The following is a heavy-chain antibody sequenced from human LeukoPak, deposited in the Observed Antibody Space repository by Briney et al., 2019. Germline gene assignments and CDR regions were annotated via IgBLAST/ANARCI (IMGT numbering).Heavy chain of an antibody. CDR1: GGTFSSYA. J-gene: IGHJ4*02. CDR3: AAPRMWELWGVFDY. CDR2: IIPIFGTA. D-gene: IGHD1-26*01. Sequence: AASVKVSCKASGGTFSSYAISWVRQAPGQGLEWMGGIIPIFGTANYAQKFQGRVTITTDESTSTAYMELSSLRSEDTAVYYCAAPRMWELWGVFDYWGQGTLVTVSS. V-gene: IGHV1-69*05.